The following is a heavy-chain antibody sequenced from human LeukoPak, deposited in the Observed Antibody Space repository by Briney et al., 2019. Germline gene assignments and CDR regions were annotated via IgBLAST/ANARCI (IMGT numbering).Heavy chain of an antibody. D-gene: IGHD4/OR15-4a*01. CDR1: GFTFSRYG. Sequence: GGSLRLSCAASGFTFSRYGLHWVRQAPGKGLEWVALISYDGHNKYYADSVKGRFTISRDNSKNTLYLQMNSLRAEDTAVYYCAKDLEVPILDYWGQGTLVTVSS. CDR2: ISYDGHNK. CDR3: AKDLEVPILDY. J-gene: IGHJ4*02. V-gene: IGHV3-30*18.